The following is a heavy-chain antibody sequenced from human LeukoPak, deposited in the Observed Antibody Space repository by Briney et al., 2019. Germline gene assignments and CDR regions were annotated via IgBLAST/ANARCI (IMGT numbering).Heavy chain of an antibody. J-gene: IGHJ6*02. CDR3: AKSGSYYVVGYYYGMDV. V-gene: IGHV4-39*01. CDR2: IYYSGST. CDR1: GGSISSSSYY. Sequence: SETLSLTCTVSGGSISSSSYYWGWIRQPPGKGLEWIGSIYYSGSTYYNPSLKSRVTISVDTSKNQFSLKLSSVTAADTAVYYCAKSGSYYVVGYYYGMDVWGQGTTVTVSS. D-gene: IGHD1-26*01.